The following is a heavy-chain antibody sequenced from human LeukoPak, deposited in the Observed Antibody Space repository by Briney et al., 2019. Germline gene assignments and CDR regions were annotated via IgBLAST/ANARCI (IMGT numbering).Heavy chain of an antibody. V-gene: IGHV4-34*01. CDR1: GGSFSGYY. D-gene: IGHD6-13*01. CDR2: INHSGST. J-gene: IGHJ4*02. Sequence: SETLSLTSAVYGGSFSGYYWSWIRQPPGKGLEWIGEINHSGSTNYNPSLKSRVTISVDTSKNQFSLKLSSVTAADTAVYYCARWRVIAAAGIDYWGQGTLVTVSS. CDR3: ARWRVIAAAGIDY.